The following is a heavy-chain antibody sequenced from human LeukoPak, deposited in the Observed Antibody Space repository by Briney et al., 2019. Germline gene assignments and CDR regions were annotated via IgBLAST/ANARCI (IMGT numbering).Heavy chain of an antibody. D-gene: IGHD1-26*01. J-gene: IGHJ4*02. V-gene: IGHV3-43D*03. CDR3: AKDFGPRGVGATPQY. Sequence: PGGSLRISCAASGFPFDDYGMLWVRQGPGKGLEWVSFISWHGETTYYSDSVKGRFTISRDSGTNSLYSQMNRLRTEDTGFYYYAKDFGPRGVGATPQYWGQGTVVIVSP. CDR1: GFPFDDYG. CDR2: ISWHGETT.